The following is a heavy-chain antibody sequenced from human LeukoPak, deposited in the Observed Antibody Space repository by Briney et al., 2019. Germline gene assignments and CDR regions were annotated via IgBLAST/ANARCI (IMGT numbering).Heavy chain of an antibody. CDR2: IYTSGTT. D-gene: IGHD3-10*01. V-gene: IGHV4-61*02. J-gene: IGHJ6*03. Sequence: SETLSLTCSVSGGSISSGSYYWSWIRQPAGTGLEWIGRIYTSGTTYYNPSLKSRVSISVDTSKNQFSLRLNSVTAADTAVYHCTRESGNTFVRGARYYSFYMDVWGTGTTVTVSS. CDR3: TRESGNTFVRGARYYSFYMDV. CDR1: GGSISSGSYY.